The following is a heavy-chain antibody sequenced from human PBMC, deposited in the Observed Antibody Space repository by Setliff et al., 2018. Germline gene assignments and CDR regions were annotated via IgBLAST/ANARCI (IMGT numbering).Heavy chain of an antibody. D-gene: IGHD1-7*01. CDR2: LSPSGNT. V-gene: IGHV4-4*07. CDR3: ARGNYAYWYFDL. Sequence: LSLTCVVSGGSISSDYWGWIWQPAGKGLEWIGRLSPSGNTNYSPSLKSRVTMSLDTSKNYFSLKLKSVTAADTAIYFCARGNYAYWYFDLWGRGTLVTVSS. J-gene: IGHJ2*01. CDR1: GGSISSDY.